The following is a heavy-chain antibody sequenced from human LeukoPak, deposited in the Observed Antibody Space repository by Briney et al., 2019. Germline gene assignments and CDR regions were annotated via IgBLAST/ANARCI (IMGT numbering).Heavy chain of an antibody. CDR1: GYSFTSYW. J-gene: IGHJ3*02. CDR3: ARLAYCGGDWYSAFDI. V-gene: IGHV5-51*01. CDR2: IYPGDSDT. D-gene: IGHD2-21*02. Sequence: GESLKISCKGSGYSFTSYWIGWVRQMPGKGLGWRGIIYPGDSDTRYSPSFQGQVTISADKSISTAYLQWSSLKASDTAMYYCARLAYCGGDWYSAFDIWGQGTMVTVSS.